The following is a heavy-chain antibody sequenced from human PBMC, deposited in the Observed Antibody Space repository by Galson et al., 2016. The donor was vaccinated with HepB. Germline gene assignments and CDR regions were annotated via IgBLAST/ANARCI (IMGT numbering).Heavy chain of an antibody. CDR3: ARERRVGFDP. CDR2: IYASGIA. J-gene: IGHJ5*02. V-gene: IGHV4-61*02. Sequence: TLSLTCSFSGGTISSYDLYWSWIRQPAGKGLEWIGRIYASGIANYNPSLKSRASMSIDTSKDQVSLKLTSVTAADTAVYYCARERRVGFDPWGQGTQVTVSS. CDR1: GGTISSYDLY. D-gene: IGHD2-15*01.